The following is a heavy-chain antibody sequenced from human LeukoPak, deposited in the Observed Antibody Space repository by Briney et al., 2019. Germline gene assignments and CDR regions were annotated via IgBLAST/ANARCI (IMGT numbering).Heavy chain of an antibody. CDR2: IYNSGSS. D-gene: IGHD3-10*01. CDR1: GGSISGYY. Sequence: PSETLSLTCTVSGGSISGYYWNWIRQPPGKGLEWIGYIYNSGSSNYNPSLKSRVTISVDTSKSQFSLKLSSVTAADTAVYYCARTIISMVRGVIYYSNMDVWGQGTTVTVSS. J-gene: IGHJ6*02. CDR3: ARTIISMVRGVIYYSNMDV. V-gene: IGHV4-59*01.